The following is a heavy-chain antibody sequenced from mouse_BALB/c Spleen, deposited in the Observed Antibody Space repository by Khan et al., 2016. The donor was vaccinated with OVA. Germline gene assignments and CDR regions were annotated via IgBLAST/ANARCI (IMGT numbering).Heavy chain of an antibody. Sequence: QIQLVQSGPELKKPGETVQISCKASGFTFTNYGMNWVKQAPGKGLKWMGWINTYTGEPTCADDFKGRFAFSLETSASTAYLQINSLKNEDTATYFCARVGYNGTFDCWCQGTSVTVSS. D-gene: IGHD2-14*01. CDR3: ARVGYNGTFDC. CDR2: INTYTGEP. J-gene: IGHJ4*01. V-gene: IGHV9-3-1*01. CDR1: GFTFTNYG.